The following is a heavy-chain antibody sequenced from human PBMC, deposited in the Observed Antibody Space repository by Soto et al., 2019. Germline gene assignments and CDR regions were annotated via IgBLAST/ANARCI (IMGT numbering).Heavy chain of an antibody. CDR3: ARDHGGGRIAVAGYFEY. D-gene: IGHD6-19*01. CDR2: ISYDGSNK. Sequence: QVQLVESGGGVVQPGRSLRLSCAASGFTFSSYAMHWVRQAPGKGLEWVAVISYDGSNKYYADSVKGRFTISRDNSKNRLYLQMNSLRAEDTAVYYCARDHGGGRIAVAGYFEYWGQGTLVTVSS. J-gene: IGHJ4*02. CDR1: GFTFSSYA. V-gene: IGHV3-30-3*01.